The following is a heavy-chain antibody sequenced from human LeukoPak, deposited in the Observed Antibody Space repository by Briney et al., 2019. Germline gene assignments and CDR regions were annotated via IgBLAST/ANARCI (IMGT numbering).Heavy chain of an antibody. CDR1: GYTFTGYY. J-gene: IGHJ6*02. CDR2: INPNSGDT. Sequence: GASVKVSCKASGYTFTGYYMHWVRQAPGQGLEWMGWINPNSGDTNYAQKFQGRVTMTRDTSISTAYMELSRLRSDDTAVYYCARAEWELPQETTWDYGMDVWGQGTTVTVSS. D-gene: IGHD1-26*01. CDR3: ARAEWELPQETTWDYGMDV. V-gene: IGHV1-2*02.